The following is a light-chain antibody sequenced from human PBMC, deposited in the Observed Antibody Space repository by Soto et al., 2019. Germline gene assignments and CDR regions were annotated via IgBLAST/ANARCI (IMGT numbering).Light chain of an antibody. J-gene: IGKJ5*01. Sequence: EIVLTQSPATLYLSPGESATLSCRTSQSVSSYFAWYQQKPGRAPRLLIYDASNRATGIPPRFIGSVSGTDFTLTISSLEPEDFAVYYCQQRSNWPITFGQGTRLEIK. V-gene: IGKV3-11*01. CDR2: DAS. CDR3: QQRSNWPIT. CDR1: QSVSSY.